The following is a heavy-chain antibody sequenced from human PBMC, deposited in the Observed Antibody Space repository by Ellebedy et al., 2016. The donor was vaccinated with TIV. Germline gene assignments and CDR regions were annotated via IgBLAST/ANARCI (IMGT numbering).Heavy chain of an antibody. CDR2: ISYDGSNK. CDR3: AKDQDIVVVPAAMAAFDI. J-gene: IGHJ3*02. D-gene: IGHD2-2*01. Sequence: GESLKISXVVSGFTFSTYGMHWVRQAPGKGLEWVAVISYDGSNKYYADSVKGRFTISRDNSKNTLYLQMNSLRAEDTAVYYCAKDQDIVVVPAAMAAFDIWGQGTMVTVSS. V-gene: IGHV3-30*18. CDR1: GFTFSTYG.